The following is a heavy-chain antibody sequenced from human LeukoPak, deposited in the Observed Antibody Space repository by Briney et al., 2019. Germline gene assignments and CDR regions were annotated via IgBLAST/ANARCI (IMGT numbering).Heavy chain of an antibody. CDR3: TLSYGYGDGDY. V-gene: IGHV3-15*01. Sequence: GGSLRLSCAASGFTFSNAWMSWVRQAPGKGLEWVGRIKSKTDGGTTDYAAPVKGRFTISRDDSKNTLYLQMNSLKTEDTAVYYCTLSYGYGDGDYWGQGTLVTVSS. CDR1: GFTFSNAW. D-gene: IGHD5-18*01. CDR2: IKSKTDGGTT. J-gene: IGHJ4*02.